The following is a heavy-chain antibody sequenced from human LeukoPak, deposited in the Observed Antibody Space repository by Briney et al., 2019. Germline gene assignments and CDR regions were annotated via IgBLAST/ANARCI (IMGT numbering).Heavy chain of an antibody. CDR1: GFTLRTYW. J-gene: IGHJ4*02. CDR3: VRDHYCSGTTCYTRYLDS. D-gene: IGHD2-2*02. CDR2: IKQDGGEI. Sequence: GGSLRLSCTASGFTLRTYWMSWVRQAPGKGLEWVANIKQDGGEIYSLDSVKGRFTISRDNAKNSLYLQMNSLRAEDTAVYYCVRDHYCSGTTCYTRYLDSWGQGTLVTVSS. V-gene: IGHV3-7*01.